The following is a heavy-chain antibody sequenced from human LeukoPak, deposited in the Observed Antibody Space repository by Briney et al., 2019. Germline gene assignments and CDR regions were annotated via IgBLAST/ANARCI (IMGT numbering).Heavy chain of an antibody. CDR1: GGPISSSNYY. V-gene: IGHV4-39*01. CDR3: ARPVGLAGPFDY. CDR2: NYYSGST. Sequence: SETLSLTCTVSGGPISSSNYYWGWIRQPPGKGLEWIGSNYYSGSTYYNPSLKSRVTISVDTSKNQFSLKLSSVTAADTAVYYCARPVGLAGPFDYWGQRTLGTVSS. D-gene: IGHD6-13*01. J-gene: IGHJ4*02.